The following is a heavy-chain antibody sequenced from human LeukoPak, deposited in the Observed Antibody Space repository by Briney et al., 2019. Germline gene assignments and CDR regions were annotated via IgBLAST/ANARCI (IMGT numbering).Heavy chain of an antibody. V-gene: IGHV3-21*01. CDR2: ISSSSSYI. CDR1: GFTFSSYS. CDR3: ARGGNYDFWSGYMNYFDY. D-gene: IGHD3-3*01. J-gene: IGHJ4*02. Sequence: GGSLTLSCAASGFTFSSYSMNWVRQAPGKGLEWVSSISSSSSYIYYADSVKGRFTISRDNAKNSLYLQMNSLRAEDTAVYYCARGGNYDFWSGYMNYFDYWGQGTLVTVSS.